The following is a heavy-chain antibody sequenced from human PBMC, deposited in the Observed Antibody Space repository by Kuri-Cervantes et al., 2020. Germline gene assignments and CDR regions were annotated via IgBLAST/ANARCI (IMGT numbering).Heavy chain of an antibody. J-gene: IGHJ5*01. CDR1: GYTFTGYY. Sequence: ASVKVSCKASGYTFTGYYMHWVRQAPGQGLEWMGWINPNSGGTNYAQKFQGRVTMTRDTSISTAYMELSRLRSDDTAVYYCARIPGIAVAGIDNGFGTWGQGTLVTVSS. CDR2: INPNSGGT. V-gene: IGHV1-2*02. D-gene: IGHD6-19*01. CDR3: ARIPGIAVAGIDNGFGT.